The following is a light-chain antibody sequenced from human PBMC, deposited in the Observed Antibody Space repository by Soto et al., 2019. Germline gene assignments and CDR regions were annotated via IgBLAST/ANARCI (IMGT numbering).Light chain of an antibody. CDR2: DNN. CDR1: SSNIGNNY. V-gene: IGLV1-51*01. Sequence: QSVLTQPPSVSAAPGQKVTISCSGTSSNIGNNYVSWYQQLPGTAPKLLIYDNNKRPSGISDRFSGSKSGTSATLAITGLQTGDEADYYCGTWDSSLSGSVFGTGTKVTVL. CDR3: GTWDSSLSGSV. J-gene: IGLJ1*01.